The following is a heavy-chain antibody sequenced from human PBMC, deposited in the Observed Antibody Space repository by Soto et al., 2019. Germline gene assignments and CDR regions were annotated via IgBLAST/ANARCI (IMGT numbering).Heavy chain of an antibody. CDR2: ISWNSGSI. V-gene: IGHV3-9*01. CDR3: AKDGGYCISTSCYAHYYYGMDV. CDR1: GFTFDDYA. J-gene: IGHJ6*02. Sequence: EVQLVESGGGLVQPGRSLRLSCAASGFTFDDYAMHWVRQAPGKGLEWVSGISWNSGSIGYADSVKGRFTISRDNAKNSLYLPMNSLRAEDTALYYCAKDGGYCISTSCYAHYYYGMDVWGQWTTVTVAS. D-gene: IGHD2-2*01.